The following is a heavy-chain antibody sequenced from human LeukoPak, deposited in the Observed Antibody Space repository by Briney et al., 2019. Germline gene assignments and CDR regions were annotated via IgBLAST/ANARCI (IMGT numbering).Heavy chain of an antibody. CDR3: AKDIIRRVGPLSAALYGMDV. CDR2: ISGSGGST. D-gene: IGHD1-26*01. V-gene: IGHV3-23*01. Sequence: GGSLRLSCAASGITFSSYAMSWVRQAPGKGLEWVSAISGSGGSTYYADSVKGRFTISRDNSKNTLYLQMNSLRAEDTAVYYCAKDIIRRVGPLSAALYGMDVWGQGTTVTVSS. CDR1: GITFSSYA. J-gene: IGHJ6*02.